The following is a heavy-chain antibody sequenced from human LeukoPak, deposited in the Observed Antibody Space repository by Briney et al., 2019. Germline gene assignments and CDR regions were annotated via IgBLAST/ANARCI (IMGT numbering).Heavy chain of an antibody. Sequence: ETLSLTCTISGGSISSISYYWGWVRQAPGKGLEWVSSISSSSSYIYYADSVKGRFTISRDNAKNSLYLQMNSLRAEDTAVYYCARAGDSSGYYWYAFDIWGQGTMVTVSS. CDR1: GGSISSISYY. CDR2: ISSSSSYI. J-gene: IGHJ3*02. V-gene: IGHV3-21*01. CDR3: ARAGDSSGYYWYAFDI. D-gene: IGHD3-22*01.